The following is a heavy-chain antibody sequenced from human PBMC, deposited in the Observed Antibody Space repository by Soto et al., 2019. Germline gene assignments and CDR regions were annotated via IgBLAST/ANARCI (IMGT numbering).Heavy chain of an antibody. CDR1: GDSVSSNSAA. CDR2: AYYRSQWYY. D-gene: IGHD2-21*02. Sequence: QVQLQQSGPGLVKPSQTLSLTCAISGDSVSSNSAAWNWIRQSPSRGLEWLGRAYYRSQWYYDSAVSVRSRITVIPDTSKNQFSLQLSSVTPEDTAVYFCTNQKGDSRTYNGMDVWGQGTTVIVS. J-gene: IGHJ6*02. V-gene: IGHV6-1*01. CDR3: TNQKGDSRTYNGMDV.